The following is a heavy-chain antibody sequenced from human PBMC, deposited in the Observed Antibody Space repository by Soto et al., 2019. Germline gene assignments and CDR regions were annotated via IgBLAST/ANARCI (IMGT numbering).Heavy chain of an antibody. J-gene: IGHJ6*02. CDR3: AKDFTPWFGDYFYYYGMDV. CDR2: ISYDGSK. Sequence: GGSLRLSCAASGFTFSGYGMHWVRQAPGTGLEWVAVISYDGSKYYADSVKGRFTISRDNSKSTLYLQINSLRPEDTAVYYCAKDFTPWFGDYFYYYGMDVWGQGTTVTVSS. D-gene: IGHD3-10*01. CDR1: GFTFSGYG. V-gene: IGHV3-30*18.